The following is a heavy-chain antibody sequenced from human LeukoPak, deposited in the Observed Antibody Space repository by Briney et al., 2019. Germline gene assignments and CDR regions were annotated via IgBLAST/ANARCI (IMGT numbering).Heavy chain of an antibody. V-gene: IGHV3-48*02. D-gene: IGHD3-22*01. CDR1: GFTFSSYN. CDR3: ARATPDYYDSSAYSFDY. Sequence: GSLRLSCAASGFTFSSYNMNWVRQAPGKGLEWVSYISSSSSGIYYADSVKGRFTISRDNAKNSLYLQMNSLGDEDTAVYYCARATPDYYDSSAYSFDYWGQGTLVTVSS. J-gene: IGHJ4*02. CDR2: ISSSSSGI.